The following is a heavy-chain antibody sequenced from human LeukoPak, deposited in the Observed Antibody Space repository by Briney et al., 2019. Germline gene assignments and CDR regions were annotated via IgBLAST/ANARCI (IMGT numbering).Heavy chain of an antibody. J-gene: IGHJ6*04. CDR1: GGSFSGYY. CDR2: INHSGST. D-gene: IGHD3-10*02. Sequence: SETLSLTCAVYGGSFSGYYWSWIRRPPGKGLEWIGEINHSGSTNYNPSLKSRVTISVDTSKNQFSLKLGSVTAADTAVYYCAELGITMIGGVWGKGTTVTISS. CDR3: AELGITMIGGV. V-gene: IGHV4-34*01.